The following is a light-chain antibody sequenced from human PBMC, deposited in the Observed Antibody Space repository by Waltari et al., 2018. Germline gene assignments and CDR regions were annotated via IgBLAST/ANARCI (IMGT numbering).Light chain of an antibody. CDR2: NTN. V-gene: IGKV1-17*01. Sequence: DIQMSQSAASLSASVGDRVTITCRASQDITSYLDWYQQKPGKAPNLLIYNTNNLASGVPSRFSGSGSGTEFTLIISSLQPEDFATYYCQQDKTYPLTFGGGTKVEI. J-gene: IGKJ4*01. CDR3: QQDKTYPLT. CDR1: QDITSY.